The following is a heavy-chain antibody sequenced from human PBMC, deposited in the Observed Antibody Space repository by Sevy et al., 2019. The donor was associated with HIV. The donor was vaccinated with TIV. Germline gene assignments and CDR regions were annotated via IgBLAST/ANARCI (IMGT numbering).Heavy chain of an antibody. CDR3: AREGCTKPHDY. CDR2: LSFGCGKI. J-gene: IGHJ4*02. Sequence: GSLRLSCAASGFDFSIYSMSWVRQAPGKGLEWVSTLSFGCGKINYADSVKGRFTISRDNSKSSVYLQMNNMRVEDSAVYYCAREGCTKPHDYWGQGTLVTVSS. V-gene: IGHV3-23*01. CDR1: GFDFSIYS. D-gene: IGHD2-8*01.